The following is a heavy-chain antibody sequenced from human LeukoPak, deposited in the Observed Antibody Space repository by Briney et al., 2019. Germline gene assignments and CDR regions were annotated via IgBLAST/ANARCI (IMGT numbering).Heavy chain of an antibody. CDR2: ISYDGSNK. CDR1: GFTFSSYA. Sequence: GGSLRLSCAASGFTFSSYAMHWVRQAPGKGLEWVAVISYDGSNKYYADSVKGRFTISRDNSKNTLYLQMNSLRAEDTAVYYCARGGGIVAVAGNPWGFDYWGQGTLVTVSS. V-gene: IGHV3-30-3*01. J-gene: IGHJ4*02. D-gene: IGHD6-19*01. CDR3: ARGGGIVAVAGNPWGFDY.